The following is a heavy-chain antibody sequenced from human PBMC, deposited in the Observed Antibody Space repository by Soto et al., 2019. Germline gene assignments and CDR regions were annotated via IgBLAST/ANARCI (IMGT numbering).Heavy chain of an antibody. CDR3: ARTLYGDNVDY. CDR1: GYTFTSYD. Sequence: QVQLVQSGAEVKKPGASVKVSCKASGYTFTSYDINWVRQATGQGLEWMGWMNANSGNTGYAQKFQSRVTMTSTTSITTAYMELSSLRFEDTAVYYCARTLYGDNVDYWGQGTLVTVSS. V-gene: IGHV1-8*01. CDR2: MNANSGNT. J-gene: IGHJ4*02. D-gene: IGHD4-17*01.